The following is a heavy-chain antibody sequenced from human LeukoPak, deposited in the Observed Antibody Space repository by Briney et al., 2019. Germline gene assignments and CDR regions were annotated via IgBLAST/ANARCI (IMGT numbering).Heavy chain of an antibody. CDR1: GFTFSSYS. D-gene: IGHD6-13*01. CDR3: ARVRIAAALYYYYYMDV. Sequence: GGSLTLTCAASGFTFSSYSMNWVRQAPPKGLQWVSSISSSSSYIYYADSVKGRFTISRDNAKNSLYLQMNSLRAEDTAVYYCARVRIAAALYYYYYMDVWGKGTTVTVSS. V-gene: IGHV3-21*01. J-gene: IGHJ6*03. CDR2: ISSSSSYI.